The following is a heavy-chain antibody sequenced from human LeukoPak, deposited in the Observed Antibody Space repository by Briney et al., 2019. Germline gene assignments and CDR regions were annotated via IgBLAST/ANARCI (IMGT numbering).Heavy chain of an antibody. J-gene: IGHJ4*02. CDR2: ISGSGGST. Sequence: PGGSLRLSCEASGFTFNNFGMHWVRQAPGKGLEWVSSISGSGGSTYYADSVKGRFTISRDNSKNTLYLQMNSLRAEDTAVYYCATGDSSGPFDYWGQGTLVTVSS. D-gene: IGHD3-22*01. V-gene: IGHV3-23*01. CDR3: ATGDSSGPFDY. CDR1: GFTFNNFG.